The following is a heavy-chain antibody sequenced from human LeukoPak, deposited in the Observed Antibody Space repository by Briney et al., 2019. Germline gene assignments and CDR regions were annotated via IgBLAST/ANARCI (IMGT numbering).Heavy chain of an antibody. CDR3: ARGSARDSSGYYYDPLDY. CDR2: ISSSSSYI. V-gene: IGHV3-21*01. CDR1: GFTFSSYS. D-gene: IGHD3-22*01. J-gene: IGHJ4*02. Sequence: PGGSLRLSCAAFGFTFSSYSMNWFRKAPGKGLEWFSSISSSSSYIYYADSVKARFTISSDNAKNSLYLQMNSLRAEDTAVYYCARGSARDSSGYYYDPLDYWGQGTLVTVSS.